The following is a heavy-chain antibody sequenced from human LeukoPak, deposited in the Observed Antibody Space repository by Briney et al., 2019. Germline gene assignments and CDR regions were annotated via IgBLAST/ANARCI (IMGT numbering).Heavy chain of an antibody. CDR3: ARQGPYDFWSGCPYWFDP. Sequence: GESLKISCKGSGYSFTSYWIGWVRQMPGKGREWMGIIYPGDSDTRYSPSFQGQVTISADKSISTAYLQWSSLKASDTAMYYCARQGPYDFWSGCPYWFDPWGQGTLVTVSS. CDR1: GYSFTSYW. D-gene: IGHD3-3*01. V-gene: IGHV5-51*01. J-gene: IGHJ5*02. CDR2: IYPGDSDT.